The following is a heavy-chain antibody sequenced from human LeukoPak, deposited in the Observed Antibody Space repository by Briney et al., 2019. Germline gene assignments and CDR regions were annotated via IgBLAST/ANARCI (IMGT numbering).Heavy chain of an antibody. CDR3: ARGRLIAPTTMAY. CDR2: MSPTSGNT. CDR1: GYTFNTYD. D-gene: IGHD5-18*01. J-gene: IGHJ4*02. Sequence: ASVKVSCKASGYTFNTYDIQWVRQAAGQGPEWMGWMSPTSGNTGYSQRFQGRVTLTRDTSISTAYMELTSPTSEDTAVYYCARGRLIAPTTMAYWGQGTLITVSS. V-gene: IGHV1-8*01.